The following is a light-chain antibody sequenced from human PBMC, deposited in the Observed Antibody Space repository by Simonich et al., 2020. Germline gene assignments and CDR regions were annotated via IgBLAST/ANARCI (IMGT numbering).Light chain of an antibody. CDR3: QQYYSTPRT. CDR2: WAS. J-gene: IGKJ1*01. Sequence: DIVMTQSPDSLAVSLGERATINCKSSQSVLYSSNHKNYLAWDQQKPGQPPKLLIYWASTRESGVPDRFSGSGSGTYFTLTISSLQAEDVAVYYCQQYYSTPRTFGQGTKVEIK. V-gene: IGKV4-1*01. CDR1: QSVLYSSNHKNY.